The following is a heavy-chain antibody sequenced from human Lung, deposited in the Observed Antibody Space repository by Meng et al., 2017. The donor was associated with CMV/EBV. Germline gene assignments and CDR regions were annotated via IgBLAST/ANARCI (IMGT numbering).Heavy chain of an antibody. D-gene: IGHD2-15*01. CDR2: FVNYVDT. V-gene: IGHV1-18*01. CDR1: GYTFGSYG. J-gene: IGHJ4*02. Sequence: SGTEVKKAGASVRVSCKASGYTFGSYGICWVRQAPGQGLEWMGWFVNYVDTYPAPKFQGRVTMTTDTHTNTAFMELRSLTSDDTAVYYCASGTPGRSYCDYWGQGTLVTVSS. CDR3: ASGTPGRSYCDY.